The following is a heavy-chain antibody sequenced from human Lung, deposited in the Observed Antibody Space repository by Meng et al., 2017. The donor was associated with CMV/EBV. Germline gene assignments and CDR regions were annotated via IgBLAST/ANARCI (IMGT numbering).Heavy chain of an antibody. CDR1: GYSFIGYH. Sequence: HVRLVQSGAELRKPGACVKVSGKASGYSFIGYHIQWVRQAPGQGLEWMGWINPHSGGTAYAQKFQGRVTMTSDTSISTAYMELTSLRSDDTAIYYCARQGNKDYYYGSGNYYNNWFDTWGQGTLVTVSS. CDR3: ARQGNKDYYYGSGNYYNNWFDT. V-gene: IGHV1-2*02. CDR2: INPHSGGT. D-gene: IGHD3-10*01. J-gene: IGHJ5*02.